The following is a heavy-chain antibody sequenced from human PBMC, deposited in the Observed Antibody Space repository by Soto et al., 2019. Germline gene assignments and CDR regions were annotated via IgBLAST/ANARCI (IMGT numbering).Heavy chain of an antibody. D-gene: IGHD3-22*01. CDR2: MSGDGRT. CDR3: VKWHTSNFDSLPFTGFDF. J-gene: IGHJ4*02. V-gene: IGHV3-23*01. Sequence: PGGSLRLSCVGPGFTFSDSVMAWVRQAPGKGLEWLSVMSGDGRTRYALSVTGRFTISRDNSKNTLYLQMRSPRAEDAAAYYCVKWHTSNFDSLPFTGFDFWGQGTQVTVSS. CDR1: GFTFSDSV.